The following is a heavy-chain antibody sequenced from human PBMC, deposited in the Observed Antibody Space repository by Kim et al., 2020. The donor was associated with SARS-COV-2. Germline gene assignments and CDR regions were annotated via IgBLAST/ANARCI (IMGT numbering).Heavy chain of an antibody. J-gene: IGHJ4*02. CDR2: IWYDGSNK. Sequence: GGSLRLSCAASGFTFSSYGMHWVRQAPGKGLEWVAVIWYDGSNKYYADSVKGRFTISRDNSKNTLYLQMNSLRAEDTAVYYCARDRAPLWFGELSDYWGQGTLVTVSS. CDR3: ARDRAPLWFGELSDY. CDR1: GFTFSSYG. V-gene: IGHV3-33*01. D-gene: IGHD3-10*01.